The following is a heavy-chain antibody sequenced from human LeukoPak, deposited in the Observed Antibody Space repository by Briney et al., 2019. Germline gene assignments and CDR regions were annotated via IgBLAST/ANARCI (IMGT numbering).Heavy chain of an antibody. Sequence: GGSLRLSCAASGFTVSSNYMNWVRQAPGKGLEWVSYISSSGSTIYYADSVKGRFTISRDNAKNSLYLQMNSLRAEDTAVYYCASDVGSGFIDYWGQGTLVTVSS. CDR2: ISSSGSTI. CDR3: ASDVGSGFIDY. CDR1: GFTVSSNY. J-gene: IGHJ4*02. D-gene: IGHD6-19*01. V-gene: IGHV3-48*03.